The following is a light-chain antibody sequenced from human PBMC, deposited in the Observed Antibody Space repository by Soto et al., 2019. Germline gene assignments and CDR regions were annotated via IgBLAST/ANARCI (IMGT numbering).Light chain of an antibody. CDR2: KAS. CDR3: KQKNSYRT. Sequence: DYQVTQSPSTLSASVGDRVTITCRASQNIYTWLAWYQQKPGIAPKLLIHKASTLESGVPSRFTGSGSGTEFTLTISSLQPDDFATYYCKQKNSYRTVGQGNKVDSK. V-gene: IGKV1-5*03. CDR1: QNIYTW. J-gene: IGKJ1*01.